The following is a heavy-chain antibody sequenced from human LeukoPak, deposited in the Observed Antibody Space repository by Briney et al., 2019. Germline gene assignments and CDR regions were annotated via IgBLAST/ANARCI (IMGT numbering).Heavy chain of an antibody. V-gene: IGHV1-69*13. CDR3: ARSRYFDLGYYYYYGMDV. CDR1: GGTFSSYA. D-gene: IGHD3-9*01. CDR2: IIPIFGTA. J-gene: IGHJ6*04. Sequence: GASVKVSCKASGGTFSSYAISWVRQAPGQGLEWMGGIIPIFGTANYAQKFQGRVTITADESTSTAYMELSSPRSEDTAVYYCARSRYFDLGYYYYYGMDVWGKGTTVTVSS.